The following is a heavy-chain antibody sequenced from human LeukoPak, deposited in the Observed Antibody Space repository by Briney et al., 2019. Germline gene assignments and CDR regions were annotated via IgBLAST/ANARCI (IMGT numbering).Heavy chain of an antibody. D-gene: IGHD6-6*01. V-gene: IGHV3-30-3*01. J-gene: IGHJ4*02. Sequence: GRSLRLSCAASGFTFSSYAMHWVRQAPGKGLEWVAVISYDGSNKYYADSVKGRFTISRDNSKNTLYLQMNSLRAEDTAVYYCAREDPGEGSSSTLDYWGQGTLVTVSS. CDR2: ISYDGSNK. CDR3: AREDPGEGSSSTLDY. CDR1: GFTFSSYA.